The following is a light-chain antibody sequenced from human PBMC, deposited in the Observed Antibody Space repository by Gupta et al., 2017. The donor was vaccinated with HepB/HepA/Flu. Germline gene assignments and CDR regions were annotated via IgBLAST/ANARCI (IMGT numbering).Light chain of an antibody. CDR1: QSISSH. Sequence: EKVMTQSPATLSMSPGERATLSCRASQSISSHLAWYQQKPGQAPRLLIYGASTRATGIPARISGSGSGTEFTLTISGLQSEDFGIYFCQQYNTWPYTFGQGTKLEIK. V-gene: IGKV3-15*01. CDR3: QQYNTWPYT. J-gene: IGKJ2*01. CDR2: GAS.